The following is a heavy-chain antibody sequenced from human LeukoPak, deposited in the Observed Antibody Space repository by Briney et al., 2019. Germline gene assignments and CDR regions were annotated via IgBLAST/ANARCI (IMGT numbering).Heavy chain of an antibody. Sequence: GGSLRLSCAASGFTFSSYAMSWVRQAPGKGLVWVSRIDTDGSFTSYADSVRGRFTISRDNAKNTLYLQMSSLRAEDTAVYYCIRGTVGAPGNDYWGQVTLVTVSS. V-gene: IGHV3-74*01. J-gene: IGHJ4*02. CDR3: IRGTVGAPGNDY. CDR1: GFTFSSYA. CDR2: IDTDGSFT. D-gene: IGHD1-26*01.